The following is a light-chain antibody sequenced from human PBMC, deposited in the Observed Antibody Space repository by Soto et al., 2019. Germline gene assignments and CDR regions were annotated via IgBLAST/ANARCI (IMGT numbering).Light chain of an antibody. CDR3: QQYTSPYSST. CDR2: AAS. J-gene: IGKJ1*01. V-gene: IGKV3-20*01. CDR1: QRVASTY. Sequence: EVVLTQSPGTLSLSPGYTSTLSCRASQRVASTYFAWYQQKPGQAPRLXIXAASNRATGIPDRFSGSGSGTEFSLTIRRLEHEDFAVYYCQQYTSPYSSTFGQGTKVDIK.